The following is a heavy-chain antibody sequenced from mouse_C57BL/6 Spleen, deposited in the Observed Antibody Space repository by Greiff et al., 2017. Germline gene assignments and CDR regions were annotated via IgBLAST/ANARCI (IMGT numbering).Heavy chain of an antibody. V-gene: IGHV5-16*01. J-gene: IGHJ4*01. CDR2: INYDGSST. CDR1: GFTFSDYY. Sequence: EVKLVESEGGLVQPGSSMKLSCTASGFTFSDYYMAWVRQVPEKGLEWVANINYDGSSTYYLDYLKSRFIISRDNAKNILYLQMSSLKSEDTATYYCARDLVDAMDDRGQGTSVTVSS. D-gene: IGHD1-1*02. CDR3: ARDLVDAMDD.